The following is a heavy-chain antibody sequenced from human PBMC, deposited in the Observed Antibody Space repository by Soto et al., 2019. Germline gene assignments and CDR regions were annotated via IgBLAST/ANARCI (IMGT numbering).Heavy chain of an antibody. V-gene: IGHV3-30-3*01. Sequence: GGSLRLSCAASGFTFSSYAMHWVRQAPGKGLEWVAVISYDGSNKYYADSVKGRFTISRDNSKNTLYLQMNSLRAEDTAVYYCARDRRDDDLGWFDPWGQGTLVTVSS. D-gene: IGHD4-17*01. CDR1: GFTFSSYA. CDR2: ISYDGSNK. CDR3: ARDRRDDDLGWFDP. J-gene: IGHJ5*02.